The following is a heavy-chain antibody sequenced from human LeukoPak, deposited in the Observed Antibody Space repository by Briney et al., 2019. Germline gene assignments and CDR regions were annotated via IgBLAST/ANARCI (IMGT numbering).Heavy chain of an antibody. CDR2: IYYSGST. CDR1: GGSISSYY. D-gene: IGHD3-10*01. CDR3: ARSDWFGELLARY. V-gene: IGHV4-59*08. J-gene: IGHJ4*02. Sequence: SETLSLTCTVSGGSISSYYWSWIRQPPGKGLEWIGYIYYSGSTNYNPSLKSRVTISVDTSKNQFSPKLSSVTAADTAVYYCARSDWFGELLARYWGQGTLVTVSS.